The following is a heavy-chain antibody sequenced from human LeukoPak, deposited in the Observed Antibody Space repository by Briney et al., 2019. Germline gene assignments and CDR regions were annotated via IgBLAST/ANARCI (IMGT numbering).Heavy chain of an antibody. CDR3: AKEALLYVPDDAFDM. Sequence: GGSLRLSCAASGFTFGSYAMTWVRQAPGKGLEWVSSISGGSSSIYYADSVKGRFTISRDNSKNTLYLQMNSLSVEDTAVYYCAKEALLYVPDDAFDMWGQGTMVTVSS. CDR1: GFTFGSYA. J-gene: IGHJ3*02. V-gene: IGHV3-23*01. D-gene: IGHD2/OR15-2a*01. CDR2: ISGGSSSI.